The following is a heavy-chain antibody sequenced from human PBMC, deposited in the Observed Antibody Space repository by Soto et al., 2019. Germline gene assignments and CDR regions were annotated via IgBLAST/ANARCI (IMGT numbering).Heavy chain of an antibody. CDR1: GYTFSNYG. Sequence: QVQLVQSGAEVKKPGASVKVSCKASGYTFSNYGFSWVRQAPGQGLEWMGWVSAYTGNTNYAQNLQGRVTMTTDTAMSKAYMELRSLRSDDTAVYYCARLDYGGNSATYWGQGTLVTVSS. D-gene: IGHD4-17*01. CDR3: ARLDYGGNSATY. J-gene: IGHJ4*02. V-gene: IGHV1-18*01. CDR2: VSAYTGNT.